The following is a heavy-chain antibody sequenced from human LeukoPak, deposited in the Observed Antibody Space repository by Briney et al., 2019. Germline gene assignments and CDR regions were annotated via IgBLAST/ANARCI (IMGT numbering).Heavy chain of an antibody. V-gene: IGHV3-48*03. J-gene: IGHJ4*02. D-gene: IGHD3-10*01. CDR1: GFTFSNYE. Sequence: GGSLRLSCAASGFTFSNYEMNWVRQAPGKGLEWVSYISSSGTTTYYADSVKGRFTISRDNSKNTLYLQMNSLRAEDTAVYYCARGGFVNPTYFDYWGQGTLVTVSS. CDR3: ARGGFVNPTYFDY. CDR2: ISSSGTTT.